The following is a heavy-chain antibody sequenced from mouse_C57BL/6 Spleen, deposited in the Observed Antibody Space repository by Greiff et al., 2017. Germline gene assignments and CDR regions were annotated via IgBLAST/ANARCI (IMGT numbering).Heavy chain of an antibody. Sequence: QVQLQQPGAELVKPGASVKLSCKASGYTFTSYWMQWVKQRPGQGLEWIGEIDPSDSYTNYNQKFKGKATLTVDTSTSTAYMQLSSLTSEDSAVYYCARYRDGQFAYWGQGTLFTVSA. V-gene: IGHV1-50*01. CDR2: IDPSDSYT. D-gene: IGHD2-3*01. CDR3: ARYRDGQFAY. J-gene: IGHJ3*01. CDR1: GYTFTSYW.